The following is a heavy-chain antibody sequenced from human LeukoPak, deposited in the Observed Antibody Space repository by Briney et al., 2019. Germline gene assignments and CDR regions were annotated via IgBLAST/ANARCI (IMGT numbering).Heavy chain of an antibody. V-gene: IGHV3-23*01. CDR3: AKWRGGATTFDY. CDR1: GFTFSSYG. CDR2: ITVGGGST. J-gene: IGHJ4*02. D-gene: IGHD1-26*01. Sequence: PGGSLRLSCAASGFTFSSYGMSWVRQAPGKGLEWVSGITVGGGSTYYADSVKGRFTISRDNSKNTLYLQMNSLRAEDTAVYYCAKWRGGATTFDYWGQGTLAIVSS.